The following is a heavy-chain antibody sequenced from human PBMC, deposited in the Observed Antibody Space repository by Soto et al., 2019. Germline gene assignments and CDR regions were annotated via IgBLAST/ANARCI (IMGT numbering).Heavy chain of an antibody. D-gene: IGHD2-15*01. V-gene: IGHV4-31*03. CDR2: IYYSGST. J-gene: IGHJ3*02. CDR3: ARGADIVVVVAAKDAFDI. CDR1: GGSISSGGYY. Sequence: SEXLSLTCTVSGGSISSGGYYWSWIRQHPGKGLEWIGYIYYSGSTCYNPSLKSRVTISVDTSKNQFSLKLSSVTAADTAVYYCARGADIVVVVAAKDAFDIWGQGTMVTVSS.